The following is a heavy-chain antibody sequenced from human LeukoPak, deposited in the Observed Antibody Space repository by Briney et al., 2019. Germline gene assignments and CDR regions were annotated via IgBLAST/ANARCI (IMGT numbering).Heavy chain of an antibody. Sequence: GGSLRLSCVASGFKISDYYIRWVRQAPGKGLEWAASVRQDGKLKFYADSVKARFTISRDNSKNTLYLQMNSLRAEDTAVYYCAKPVMITFGGVIVIPVDWGQGTLVTVSS. D-gene: IGHD3-16*02. CDR1: GFKISDYY. J-gene: IGHJ4*02. V-gene: IGHV3-30*02. CDR2: VRQDGKLK. CDR3: AKPVMITFGGVIVIPVD.